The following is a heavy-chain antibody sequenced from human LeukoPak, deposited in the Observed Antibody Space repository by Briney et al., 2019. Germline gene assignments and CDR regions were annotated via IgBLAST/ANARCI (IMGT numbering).Heavy chain of an antibody. CDR1: GFTFSSYA. CDR3: AKLPSYYYGSGSFVDAFDI. D-gene: IGHD3-10*01. V-gene: IGHV3-23*01. CDR2: ISGTGGST. Sequence: PGGSLRLSCAASGFTFSSYAMNGVRRAPGKGLEWGSTISGTGGSTYYADSVKGRFTISRDNSKNTLYLQMNSLRAEDTAVYYCAKLPSYYYGSGSFVDAFDIWGQGTMVTVSS. J-gene: IGHJ3*02.